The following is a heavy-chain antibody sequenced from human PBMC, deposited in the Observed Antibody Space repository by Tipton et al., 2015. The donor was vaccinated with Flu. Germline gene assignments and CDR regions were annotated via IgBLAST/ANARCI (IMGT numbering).Heavy chain of an antibody. J-gene: IGHJ2*01. CDR2: IYYSGST. CDR3: ARPELSIAAAGSLVFHWYFDL. Sequence: TLSLTCTVSGGSVSSGSYYWSWIRQPPGKGLEWIGYIYYSGSTNYNPSLKSRVTISVDTSKNQFSLKLSSVTAADTAVYYCARPELSIAAAGSLVFHWYFDLWGRGTLVTVSS. D-gene: IGHD6-13*01. V-gene: IGHV4-61*01. CDR1: GGSVSSGSYY.